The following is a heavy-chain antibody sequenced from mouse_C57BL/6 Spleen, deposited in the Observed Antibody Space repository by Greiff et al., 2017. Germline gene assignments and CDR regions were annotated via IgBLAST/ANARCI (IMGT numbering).Heavy chain of an antibody. D-gene: IGHD1-1*01. CDR3: ALITTGVGENY. CDR1: GYAFSSYW. Sequence: VQLQQSGAELVKPGASVKISCKASGYAFSSYWMNWVKQRPGKGLEWIGQIYPGDGDTNYNGKFKGKATLTADKSSSTAYMQLSSLTSEDSAVYFCALITTGVGENYWGQGTTLTVSS. V-gene: IGHV1-80*01. J-gene: IGHJ2*01. CDR2: IYPGDGDT.